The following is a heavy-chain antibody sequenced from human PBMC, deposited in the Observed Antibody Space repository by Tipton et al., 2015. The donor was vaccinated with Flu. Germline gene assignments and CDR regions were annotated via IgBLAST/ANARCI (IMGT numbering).Heavy chain of an antibody. J-gene: IGHJ5*02. V-gene: IGHV4-34*01. CDR3: ARGHGSNYYRNWFDP. CDR2: ITYSGST. CDR1: GGSFSGYY. Sequence: TLSLTCAVYGGSFSGYYWTWIRQPPGKGLEWIGEITYSGSTIYDPSLKSRVTISLDTSKRPLSLKLTSVTAADTAVYYCARGHGSNYYRNWFDPWGQGTLVTVSS. D-gene: IGHD4-11*01.